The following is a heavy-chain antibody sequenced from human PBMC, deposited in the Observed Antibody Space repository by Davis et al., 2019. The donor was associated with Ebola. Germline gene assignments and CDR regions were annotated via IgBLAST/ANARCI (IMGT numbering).Heavy chain of an antibody. CDR3: ARSHSDWLLPFDY. J-gene: IGHJ4*02. CDR1: GGSIRSASDY. D-gene: IGHD3-9*01. CDR2: IFDSGISVTT. V-gene: IGHV4-39*07. Sequence: SETLSLTCTVSGGSIRSASDYWGWIRQPPGKGLEWIGSIFDSGISVTTYYNPSLKSRATISLDTSKNQFSLRLSSVTAADTAVYYCARSHSDWLLPFDYWGQGTLATVSS.